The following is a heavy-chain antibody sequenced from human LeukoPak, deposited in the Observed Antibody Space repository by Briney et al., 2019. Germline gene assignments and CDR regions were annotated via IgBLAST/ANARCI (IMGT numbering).Heavy chain of an antibody. J-gene: IGHJ4*02. Sequence: GASVKVSCKASGYTLTNYGFHWVRQAPGQGPEWMGWIRVSDGDTKYAQKFQGRVTLTRDTSANTAYMDLWSLRSDDTAVYFCARSGFSFGYHYFDLWGQGTLVTVSS. CDR3: ARSGFSFGYHYFDL. CDR2: IRVSDGDT. V-gene: IGHV1-18*01. CDR1: GYTLTNYG. D-gene: IGHD5-18*01.